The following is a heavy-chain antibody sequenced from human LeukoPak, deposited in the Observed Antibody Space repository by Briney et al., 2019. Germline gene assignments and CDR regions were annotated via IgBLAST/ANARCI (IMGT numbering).Heavy chain of an antibody. CDR1: GFTFSDYY. D-gene: IGHD1-26*01. CDR3: AREISGERTYYFDY. J-gene: IGHJ4*02. V-gene: IGHV3-11*01. Sequence: GGSLILSCAASGFTFSDYYMSWIRPAPGKGLEGVSYISSSGSTIYYADSVRGRFTISRDNAKNSLYLQMNSLRAEDTAVYYCAREISGERTYYFDYWGQGTLVTVSS. CDR2: ISSSGSTI.